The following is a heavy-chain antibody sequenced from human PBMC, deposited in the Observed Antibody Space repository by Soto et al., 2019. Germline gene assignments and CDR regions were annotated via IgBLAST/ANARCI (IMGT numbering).Heavy chain of an antibody. CDR2: MNPNSGNT. CDR1: GYTFTSYD. CDR3: ARGRIVVVPAALSTLDYYYYMDV. J-gene: IGHJ6*03. V-gene: IGHV1-8*01. D-gene: IGHD2-2*01. Sequence: ASVKVSCKASGYTFTSYDINWVRQATGQGLEWMGWMNPNSGNTGYAQKFQGRVTMTRNTSISTAYMELSSLRSEDTAVYYCARGRIVVVPAALSTLDYYYYMDVWGKGTTVTVSS.